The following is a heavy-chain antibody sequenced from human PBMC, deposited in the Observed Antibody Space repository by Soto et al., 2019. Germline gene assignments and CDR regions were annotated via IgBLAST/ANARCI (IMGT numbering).Heavy chain of an antibody. V-gene: IGHV3-74*01. CDR2: ISDDGRTT. Sequence: EVQLVESGGDSVQPGDSLRLSCAASGFTFRNYRMHWVRQVPGKGLVWVSFISDDGRTTRYADSVKGRFTISRDNAKNTVYLEMNSLTVDDTAMYYCARDGGGLAHWGQGALVTVSS. CDR1: GFTFRNYR. J-gene: IGHJ1*01. CDR3: ARDGGGLAH. D-gene: IGHD3-16*01.